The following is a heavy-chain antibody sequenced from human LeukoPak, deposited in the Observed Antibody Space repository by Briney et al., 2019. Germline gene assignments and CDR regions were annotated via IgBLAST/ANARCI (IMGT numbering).Heavy chain of an antibody. J-gene: IGHJ4*02. CDR3: ARDQQQLVRKDFDY. V-gene: IGHV3-21*01. CDR1: GFTFSNYV. D-gene: IGHD6-13*01. CDR2: ISSSSSYI. Sequence: KPGGSLRLSCAASGFTFSNYVMNWVRQAPGKGLEWVSSISSSSSYIYYADSVKGRFTISRDNAKNSLYLQMNSLRAEDTAVYYCARDQQQLVRKDFDYWAREPWSPSPQ.